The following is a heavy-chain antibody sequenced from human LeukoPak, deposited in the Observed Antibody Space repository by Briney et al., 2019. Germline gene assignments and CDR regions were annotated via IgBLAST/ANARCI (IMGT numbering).Heavy chain of an antibody. CDR2: ISSSGSTI. D-gene: IGHD3-10*01. Sequence: GGSLRLSCAASGFTFSSYEMNWVRQAPGKGLEWVSYISSSGSTIYYADSVRGRFTISRDNAKDSLYLQMNSLRAEDTAVYYCARDLLIYYGSGSYYYWGQGTLVTVSS. CDR1: GFTFSSYE. CDR3: ARDLLIYYGSGSYYY. V-gene: IGHV3-48*03. J-gene: IGHJ4*02.